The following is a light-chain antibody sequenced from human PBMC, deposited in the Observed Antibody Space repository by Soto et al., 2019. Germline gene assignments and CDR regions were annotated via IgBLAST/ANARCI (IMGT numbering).Light chain of an antibody. J-gene: IGLJ1*01. CDR3: SSYTSTSTYV. CDR1: SSDVGSSNG. V-gene: IGLV2-18*02. Sequence: QSVLTQPPSVSGSPGQSVTISCTGTSSDVGSSNGVSWYQQPPGTAPKLMIYDVSNRPSGAPDRFSGSKSGNTASLTISGLQAEDEADYYCSSYTSTSTYVFGTGTKVPVL. CDR2: DVS.